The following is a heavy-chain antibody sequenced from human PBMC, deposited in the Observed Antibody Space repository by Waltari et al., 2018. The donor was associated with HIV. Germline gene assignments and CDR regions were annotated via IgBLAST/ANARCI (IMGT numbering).Heavy chain of an antibody. V-gene: IGHV3-21*01. CDR2: ISPTGDFI. CDR3: AATVTTRGTFDY. J-gene: IGHJ4*01. CDR1: GFTFSRYA. Sequence: EVHLVESGGGLVRPGGSLRLSCAVSGFTFSRYAMNWVRQIPGKGLQWVSYISPTGDFIYHADSVQGRFIISRDNTKKSLYLQMKDLRDSDTAMYHCAATVTTRGTFDYWGNGTLVSV. D-gene: IGHD4-17*01.